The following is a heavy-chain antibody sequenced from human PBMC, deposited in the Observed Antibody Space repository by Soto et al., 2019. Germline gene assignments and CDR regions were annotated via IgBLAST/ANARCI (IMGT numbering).Heavy chain of an antibody. Sequence: EVQLLESGGGLVQPGGSLRLSCAASGFTFSSYAMSWVRQAPGKGLEWVSAISGSGGSTYYADSVKGRFTISRDNSKNTLYLQMTSLRAEDTAVYYCAKARYCSSTSCPFDYWGQGTLVTVSS. D-gene: IGHD2-2*01. J-gene: IGHJ4*02. CDR2: ISGSGGST. CDR1: GFTFSSYA. V-gene: IGHV3-23*01. CDR3: AKARYCSSTSCPFDY.